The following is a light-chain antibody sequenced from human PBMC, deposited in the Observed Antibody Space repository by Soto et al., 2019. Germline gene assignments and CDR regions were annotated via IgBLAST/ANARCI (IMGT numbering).Light chain of an antibody. V-gene: IGLV2-14*01. CDR3: SSYTSSSIWV. J-gene: IGLJ3*02. CDR1: SSDVGGYNH. Sequence: QSALTQPASVSGSPGQSITISCTGTSSDVGGYNHVSWYQQHPGKAPKLMIYDVSNRPSGVSNRFSGSKSGNTASLTISGLQAEDEADYYCSSYTSSSIWVFGGGTKVTVL. CDR2: DVS.